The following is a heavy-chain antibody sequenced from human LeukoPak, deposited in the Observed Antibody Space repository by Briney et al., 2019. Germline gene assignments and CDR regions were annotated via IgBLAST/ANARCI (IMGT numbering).Heavy chain of an antibody. J-gene: IGHJ4*02. D-gene: IGHD2-15*01. CDR2: ISSSSSYI. Sequence: GGSLRLSCAASGFTFSTFAMIWVRQPPGKGLEWVSSISSSSSYIYYADSVKGRFTISRDNAKNSLYLQMNSLRAEDTAVYYCARVPPRCSGGSCYSRAAGYFDYWGQGTLVTVSS. CDR1: GFTFSTFA. CDR3: ARVPPRCSGGSCYSRAAGYFDY. V-gene: IGHV3-21*01.